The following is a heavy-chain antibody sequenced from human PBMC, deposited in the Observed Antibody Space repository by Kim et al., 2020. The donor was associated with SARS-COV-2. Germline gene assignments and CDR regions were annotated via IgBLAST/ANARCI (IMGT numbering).Heavy chain of an antibody. CDR1: GDSVSNTVGA. Sequence: SQTLSLTCAISGDSVSNTVGAWNWVRQSPSRGLEWLGRTYYRSEWLTEYAASVQTRITITPDTSRNQFSLRLDSVTPEDTAVYYCASGWVFTWGQGTLVIVSS. J-gene: IGHJ5*01. D-gene: IGHD1-26*01. V-gene: IGHV6-1*01. CDR2: TYYRSEWLT. CDR3: ASGWVFT.